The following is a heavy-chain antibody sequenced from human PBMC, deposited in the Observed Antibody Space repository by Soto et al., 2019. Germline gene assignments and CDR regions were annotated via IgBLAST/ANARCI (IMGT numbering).Heavy chain of an antibody. Sequence: GGSLRLSCAASGFTFSNAWMNLVRQAPGKGLEWVGRIKSKTDGGTTDYAAPVKGRFTISRDDSKNTLYLQMNSLKTEDTAVYYCTPQNSAAAGPHGYWGQGTLVTVSS. CDR1: GFTFSNAW. CDR3: TPQNSAAAGPHGY. J-gene: IGHJ4*02. D-gene: IGHD6-13*01. V-gene: IGHV3-15*07. CDR2: IKSKTDGGTT.